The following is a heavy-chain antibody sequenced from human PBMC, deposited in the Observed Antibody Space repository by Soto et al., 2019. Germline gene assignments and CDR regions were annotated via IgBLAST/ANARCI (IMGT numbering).Heavy chain of an antibody. CDR3: ARGRRNRRASPVTTLNLYYYYYMDV. CDR2: INHSGST. D-gene: IGHD4-17*01. V-gene: IGHV4-34*01. CDR1: GGSFSGYY. J-gene: IGHJ6*03. Sequence: PSETLSLTCAVYGGSFSGYYWSWIRQPPGKGLEWIGEINHSGSTNYNPSLKSRVTISVDTSKNQFSLKLSSVTAADTAVYYCARGRRNRRASPVTTLNLYYYYYMDVWGKGTTVTVSS.